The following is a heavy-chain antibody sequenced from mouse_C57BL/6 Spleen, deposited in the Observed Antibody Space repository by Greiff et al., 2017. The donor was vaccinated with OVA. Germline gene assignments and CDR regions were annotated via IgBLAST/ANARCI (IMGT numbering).Heavy chain of an antibody. CDR3: ARPYDGYYVDWYFDV. Sequence: EVKLVESGGGLVKPGGSLKLSCAASGFTFSSYAMSWVRQTPEKRLEWVATISDGGSYTYYPDNVQGRFTISRDNAKNNLYLQMSHLKSEDTAMYYCARPYDGYYVDWYFDVWGTGTTVTVSS. J-gene: IGHJ1*03. V-gene: IGHV5-4*03. D-gene: IGHD2-3*01. CDR1: GFTFSSYA. CDR2: ISDGGSYT.